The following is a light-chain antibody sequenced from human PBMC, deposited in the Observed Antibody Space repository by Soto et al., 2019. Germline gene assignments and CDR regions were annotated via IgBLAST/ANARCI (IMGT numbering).Light chain of an antibody. CDR2: GAS. CDR3: QQYYNGYT. V-gene: IGKV3-15*01. J-gene: IGKJ2*01. Sequence: XXHSVXSNLAWYQQKPGQAPRLLIYGASTRATGIPARFSGSGSGTEFTLTISSLQSEDFAVYHCQQYYNGYTFGQGTKLEIK. CDR1: HSVXSN.